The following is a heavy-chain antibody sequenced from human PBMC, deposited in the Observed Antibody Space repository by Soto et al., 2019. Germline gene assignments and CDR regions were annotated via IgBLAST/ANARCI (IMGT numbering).Heavy chain of an antibody. CDR1: GCTFTLYT. V-gene: IGHV1-3*04. J-gene: IGHJ4*02. CDR3: AKLGGGYIFGPYLDY. CDR2: INTGNGNT. D-gene: IGHD5-18*01. Sequence: QVQIVQSGAEVKKPGASVKVSCKTSGCTFTLYTIHWVRQAPGQRLEWMGWINTGNGNTKYSQRFQGRVTMSRDTSASTAYMELSSLTSEDTAVYYCAKLGGGYIFGPYLDYWGQGTLVTVSS.